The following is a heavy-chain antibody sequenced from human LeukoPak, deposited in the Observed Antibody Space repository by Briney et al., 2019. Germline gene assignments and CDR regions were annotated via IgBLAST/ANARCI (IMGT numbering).Heavy chain of an antibody. Sequence: GESLKISCKGSGYSFTNYWVAWVRQMPGKGLEWMGIIYPGDFDTRYSPSLQGQVTMSADKSISTAYLQLNNLKASYTAVYYCARARQSGSYAGFSHWGQGTLVTVSS. CDR3: ARARQSGSYAGFSH. V-gene: IGHV5-51*01. CDR2: IYPGDFDT. J-gene: IGHJ1*01. CDR1: GYSFTNYW. D-gene: IGHD3-16*01.